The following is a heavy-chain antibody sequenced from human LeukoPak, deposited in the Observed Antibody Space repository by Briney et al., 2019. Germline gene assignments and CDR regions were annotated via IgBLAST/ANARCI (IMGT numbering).Heavy chain of an antibody. CDR1: GDSISSYY. J-gene: IGHJ4*02. CDR3: ARVVYGDSSKDFDY. V-gene: IGHV4-34*01. CDR2: VNHGGTT. Sequence: SETLSLTCTVSGDSISSYYWSWIRQPPGRGLEWIGEVNHGGTTNYNPSLKSRVIISADTSKNQFSLKLNSVTAADTAVYYCARVVYGDSSKDFDYWGQGTLVTVSS. D-gene: IGHD4-17*01.